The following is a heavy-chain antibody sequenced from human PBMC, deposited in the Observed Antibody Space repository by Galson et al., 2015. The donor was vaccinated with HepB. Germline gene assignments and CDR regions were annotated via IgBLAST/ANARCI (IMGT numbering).Heavy chain of an antibody. CDR2: VSAYNGHT. D-gene: IGHD5-24*01. CDR1: GYTSTTYS. J-gene: IGHJ4*02. CDR3: ARGGVAAIWGPTFHY. V-gene: IGHV1-18*01. Sequence: SVKVSCKGFGYTSTTYSISWVRQAPGQGLEWMGWVSAYNGHTNYAQNLQGRVTMTTDTSTDTSIKTAYMELRNLKSDDTAVYYCARGGVAAIWGPTFHYWGQGTLVIVSS.